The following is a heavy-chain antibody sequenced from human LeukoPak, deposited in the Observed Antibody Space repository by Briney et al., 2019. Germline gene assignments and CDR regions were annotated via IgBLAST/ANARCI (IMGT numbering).Heavy chain of an antibody. CDR2: IWYDGSNK. CDR3: ARDPGVRWLVGFDY. Sequence: GSLRLSCAASGLTFSSYGMHWVRQAPGKGLEWVAVIWYDGSNKYYADSVKGRFTISRDNSKNTLYLQMDSLRAEDTAVYYCARDPGVRWLVGFDYWGQGTLVTVSS. D-gene: IGHD6-19*01. V-gene: IGHV3-33*01. CDR1: GLTFSSYG. J-gene: IGHJ4*02.